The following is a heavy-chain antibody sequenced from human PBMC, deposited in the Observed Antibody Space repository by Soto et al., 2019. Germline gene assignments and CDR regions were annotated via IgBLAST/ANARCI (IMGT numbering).Heavy chain of an antibody. CDR3: ARHPGMDV. CDR1: GGSISSSSTYY. Sequence: QLQLQESGPGLVKPSETLSLTCTVSGGSISSSSTYYWGWIGSPPGKGLEWIGSINYSGRTFHNPSLKSRVTISVDTSNNQFFLKLSSVTAADTAMYYCARHPGMDVWGQGTTVTVSS. CDR2: INYSGRT. V-gene: IGHV4-39*01. J-gene: IGHJ6*02.